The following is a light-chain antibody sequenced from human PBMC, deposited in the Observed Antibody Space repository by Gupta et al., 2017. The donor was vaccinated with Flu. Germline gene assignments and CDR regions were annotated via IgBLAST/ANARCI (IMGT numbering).Light chain of an antibody. Sequence: QFVLTQPPSVSGAPGQRVTIPCTASTSNIGAGYDVHWYQQVPGRAPKRLIFGNNNRPSGVADRFSGSKSGTSASLAIAGLQAEDEADYYCQSYDNSLSGSKVFGGGTKLTVL. CDR3: QSYDNSLSGSKV. J-gene: IGLJ3*02. CDR2: GNN. CDR1: TSNIGAGYD. V-gene: IGLV1-40*01.